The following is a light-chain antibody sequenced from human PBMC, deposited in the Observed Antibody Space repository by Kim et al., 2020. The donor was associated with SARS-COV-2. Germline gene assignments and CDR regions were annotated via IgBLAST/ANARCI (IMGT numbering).Light chain of an antibody. CDR1: SSDVGGYNY. CDR3: SSYTSSSTLVV. Sequence: QSITIPCAGTSSDVGGYNYVSWCQQHPGKAPKLMIYDVSNRPSGVSNRFSGSKSGNTASLTISGLQAEDEADYYCSSYTSSSTLVVFGGGTQLTVL. V-gene: IGLV2-14*03. J-gene: IGLJ2*01. CDR2: DVS.